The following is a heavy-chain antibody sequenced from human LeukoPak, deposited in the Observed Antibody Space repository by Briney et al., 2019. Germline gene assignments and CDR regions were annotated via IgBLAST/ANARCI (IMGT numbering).Heavy chain of an antibody. CDR3: ARVQQQLVLGIQDPWYYYYGMDV. CDR2: ISSDAITT. CDR1: GFTFSTYW. Sequence: GGSLRLSCAASGFTFSTYWMHWVRQAPGKGLVWVSRISSDAITTNYADSVKGRFTIPRDNSKNTLYLQMNSLRAEDTAVYYCARVQQQLVLGIQDPWYYYYGMDVWGQGTTVTVSS. V-gene: IGHV3-74*01. J-gene: IGHJ6*02. D-gene: IGHD6-13*01.